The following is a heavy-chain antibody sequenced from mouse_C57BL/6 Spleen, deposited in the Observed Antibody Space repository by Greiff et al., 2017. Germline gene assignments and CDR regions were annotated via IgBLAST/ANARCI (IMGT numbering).Heavy chain of an antibody. CDR1: GFTFSSYA. J-gene: IGHJ4*01. V-gene: IGHV5-4*01. CDR2: ISDGGSYT. Sequence: DVKLVESGGGLVKPGGSLKLSCAASGFTFSSYAMSWVRQTPDKRLEWVATISDGGSYTYYPDNVKGRFTISRDNAKNNLYLQMSHLKSEDTAMYYCARDDYKDYWGQGTSVTVSS. CDR3: ARDDYKDY. D-gene: IGHD2-12*01.